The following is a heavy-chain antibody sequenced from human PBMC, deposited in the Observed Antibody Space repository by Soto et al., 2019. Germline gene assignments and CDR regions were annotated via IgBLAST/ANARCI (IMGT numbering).Heavy chain of an antibody. CDR1: GDTFSSYA. Sequence: GASVKVSCKASGDTFSSYAISWVRQAPGKGLEWMGKIIPTFGRTNYAQKFQGRLTISADDSTSTAHMELRSLVSEDTAVYYCARDPLSSFAMDVWGQGTTVTVSS. J-gene: IGHJ6*02. V-gene: IGHV1-69*13. CDR3: ARDPLSSFAMDV. CDR2: IIPTFGRT. D-gene: IGHD6-6*01.